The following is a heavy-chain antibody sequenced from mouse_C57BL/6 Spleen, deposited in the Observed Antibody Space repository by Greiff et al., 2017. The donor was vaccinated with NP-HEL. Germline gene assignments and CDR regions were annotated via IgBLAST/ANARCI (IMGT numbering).Heavy chain of an antibody. D-gene: IGHD2-4*01. Sequence: QVQLQQSGAELVRPGASVTLSCKASGYTFTDYEMHWVKQTPVHGLEWIGAIDPETGGTAYIQKLKGKAILTADKSSITSYMELRSLPSEYSAVYYCTRNYDSAWFAYWGQGTLVTVSA. V-gene: IGHV1-15*01. CDR2: IDPETGGT. CDR3: TRNYDSAWFAY. J-gene: IGHJ3*01. CDR1: GYTFTDYE.